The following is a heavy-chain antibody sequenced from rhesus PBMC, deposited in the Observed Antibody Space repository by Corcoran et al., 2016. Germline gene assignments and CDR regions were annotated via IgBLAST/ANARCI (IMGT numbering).Heavy chain of an antibody. Sequence: QVQLQESGPGLVKPSETLSLTCAVSGGSVSSSDWWSWIRQPPGKGLEWIGYISGSSGSTYYNPSLKSRVTISTDTSKNQFSLKLSSVTAADTAVYYCARGGTVTFFDYWGQGVVVTVSS. CDR2: ISGSSGST. D-gene: IGHD4-23*01. CDR1: GGSVSSSDW. J-gene: IGHJ6*01. V-gene: IGHV4-65*01. CDR3: ARGGTVTFFDY.